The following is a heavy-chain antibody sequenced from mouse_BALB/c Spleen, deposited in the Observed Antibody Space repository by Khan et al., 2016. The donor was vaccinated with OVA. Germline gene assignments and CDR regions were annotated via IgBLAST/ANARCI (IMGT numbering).Heavy chain of an antibody. V-gene: IGHV3-2*02. CDR2: IDYSGNT. CDR1: GYSITSEYA. J-gene: IGHJ3*01. CDR3: ARKDYYDYDPFPY. D-gene: IGHD2-4*01. Sequence: EVQLVESGPGLVKPSLSLSLTCTVTGYSITSEYAWNWIRQFPGNKLEWMGYIDYSGNTRFNLSLKSRTSITRDTFKNQFFLQLNSVTAEDTATYYCARKDYYDYDPFPYWGQGTLVTVSA.